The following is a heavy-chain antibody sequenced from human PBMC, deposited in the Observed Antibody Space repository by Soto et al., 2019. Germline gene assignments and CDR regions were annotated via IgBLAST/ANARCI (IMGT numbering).Heavy chain of an antibody. J-gene: IGHJ3*02. CDR2: IFYSGTT. D-gene: IGHD3-10*01. CDR1: GGSISSGGYY. V-gene: IGHV4-31*03. CDR3: TSKFGQLLADAFDI. Sequence: SETLSLTCTVSGGSISSGGYYWSWIRQHPGKGLEWIGYIFYSGTTYYNPSLKSRVTISVDTSKNQFSLKLSSVTAADTAVYYCTSKFGQLLADAFDIWGQGTMVTVSS.